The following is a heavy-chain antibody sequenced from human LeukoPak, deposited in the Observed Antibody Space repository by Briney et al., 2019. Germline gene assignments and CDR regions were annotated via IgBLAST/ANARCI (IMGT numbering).Heavy chain of an antibody. CDR3: ARDSDTYGHRHFDH. Sequence: PGWSLRLSXVASGFTFSSYGMQWLRQAPGKGLEWVAFIGFDGSKIYYADSVKGRFTISRDNSKNTVNLQMNSLRVEDTAVYYCARDSDTYGHRHFDHWGQGTLVTVSS. J-gene: IGHJ4*02. CDR1: GFTFSSYG. V-gene: IGHV3-33*01. D-gene: IGHD2-8*01. CDR2: IGFDGSKI.